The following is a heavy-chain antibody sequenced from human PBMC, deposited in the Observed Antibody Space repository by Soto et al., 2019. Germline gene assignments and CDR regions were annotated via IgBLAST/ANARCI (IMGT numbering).Heavy chain of an antibody. CDR1: GSTFSSSW. CDR2: INLDGGER. D-gene: IGHD7-27*01. Sequence: GGSLRLSCGASGSTFSSSWMTWVRQAPGKGLEWVANINLDGGERDYVDSVKGRFTISRDNSKNALYLQMDSLRAEDTAVYYCARDLSWGSNWYYYMDVWGKGTTVTVSS. J-gene: IGHJ6*03. V-gene: IGHV3-7*05. CDR3: ARDLSWGSNWYYYMDV.